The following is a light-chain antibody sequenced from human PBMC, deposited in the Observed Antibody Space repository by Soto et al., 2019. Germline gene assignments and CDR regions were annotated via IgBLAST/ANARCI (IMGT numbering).Light chain of an antibody. CDR2: SIN. V-gene: IGLV7-43*01. CDR3: LLYYGGAQLGV. CDR1: TGAVTSGYY. Sequence: QAVVTQEPSLTVSPGGTVTLTCASSTGAVTSGYYPNWFQQKPGQAPKALIYSINNKHSWTPARFSGSLLGGKAALTLSGVQPEDEAEYYCLLYYGGAQLGVFGGGTKLTVL. J-gene: IGLJ3*02.